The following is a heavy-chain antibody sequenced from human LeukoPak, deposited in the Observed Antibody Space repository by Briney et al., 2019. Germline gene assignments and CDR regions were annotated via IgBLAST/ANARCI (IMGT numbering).Heavy chain of an antibody. V-gene: IGHV4-39*07. Sequence: SETLSLTCTVSGGSVRSSRYYWAWIRQPPGKGLEWIGAFYYSGATYYKPSLESRVTISVDTSTNQFSLKLTSVTAADTAVYYCARDGTTVPSLDPWGQGTLVTVSS. D-gene: IGHD4-17*01. CDR2: FYYSGAT. CDR1: GGSVRSSRYY. J-gene: IGHJ5*02. CDR3: ARDGTTVPSLDP.